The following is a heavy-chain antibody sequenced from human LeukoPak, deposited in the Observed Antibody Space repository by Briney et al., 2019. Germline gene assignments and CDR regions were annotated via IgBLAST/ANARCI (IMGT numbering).Heavy chain of an antibody. CDR2: IWYDGSNK. Sequence: GRSLRLSCAASGFTFSSYGMHWVRQAPGKGLEWVAVIWYDGSNKYYADSVKGRFTISRDNSKNTLYLQMNSLRTEDTAVYYCAGGIAAAGTAWGQGTLVTVSS. CDR3: AGGIAAAGTA. J-gene: IGHJ5*02. D-gene: IGHD6-13*01. V-gene: IGHV3-33*01. CDR1: GFTFSSYG.